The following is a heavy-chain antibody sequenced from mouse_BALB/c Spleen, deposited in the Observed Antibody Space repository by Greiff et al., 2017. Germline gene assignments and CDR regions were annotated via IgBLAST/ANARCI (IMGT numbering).Heavy chain of an antibody. V-gene: IGHV5-4*02. J-gene: IGHJ2*01. Sequence: EVQGVESGGGLVKPGGSLKLSCAASGFTFSDYYMYWVRQTPEKRLEWVATISDGGSYTYYPDSVKGRFTISRDNAKNNLYLQMSSLKSEDTAMYYCARDGVGFDYGGQGTTLTVSS. D-gene: IGHD1-1*02. CDR2: ISDGGSYT. CDR1: GFTFSDYY. CDR3: ARDGVGFDY.